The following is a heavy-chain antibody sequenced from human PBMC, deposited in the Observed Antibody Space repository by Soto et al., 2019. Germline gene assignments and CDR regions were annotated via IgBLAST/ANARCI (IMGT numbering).Heavy chain of an antibody. CDR1: GGSFSGYY. J-gene: IGHJ4*02. D-gene: IGHD5-12*01. Sequence: PSETLSLTCAVYGGSFSGYYWSWIRQPPGKGLEWIGEINHSGSTNYNPSLKSRVTISVDTSKNQFSLKLSSVTAADTAVYYCARGPRGYSGYDYYQNFDYWGQGTMVTVSS. V-gene: IGHV4-34*01. CDR2: INHSGST. CDR3: ARGPRGYSGYDYYQNFDY.